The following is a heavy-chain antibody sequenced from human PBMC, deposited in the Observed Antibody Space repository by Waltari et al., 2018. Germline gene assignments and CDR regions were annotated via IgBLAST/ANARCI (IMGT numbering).Heavy chain of an antibody. CDR2: IIPILGTA. J-gene: IGHJ4*02. D-gene: IGHD6-19*01. CDR3: AGASSGWGDYFDY. Sequence: QVQLVQSGAEVKKPGSSVKVSCKASGGTFSSYAISWVRQAPGQGLEWMGRIIPILGTATDAEKFQGRGTIAADKSTRTTNMELGSLRSEDTGVYYGAGASSGWGDYFDYWGQGTLVTVSS. CDR1: GGTFSSYA. V-gene: IGHV1-69*08.